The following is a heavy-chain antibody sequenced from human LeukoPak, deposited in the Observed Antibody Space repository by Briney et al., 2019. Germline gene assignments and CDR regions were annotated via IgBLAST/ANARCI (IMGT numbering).Heavy chain of an antibody. D-gene: IGHD7-27*01. J-gene: IGHJ4*02. V-gene: IGHV3-7*01. CDR2: INQAGSEE. CDR3: ARFRLSGEGEYYFDY. Sequence: GGSLRLSCVGSGFTFSTYWMNWARQAPGKGLEWVANINQAGSEEYYIDSVKGRFTISRDNAKNTLYLQMNSLRAADTAVYYCARFRLSGEGEYYFDYWGQGTLVTVSS. CDR1: GFTFSTYW.